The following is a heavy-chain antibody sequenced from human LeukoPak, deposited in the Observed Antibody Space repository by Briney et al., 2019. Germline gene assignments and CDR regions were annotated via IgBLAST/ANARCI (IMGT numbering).Heavy chain of an antibody. Sequence: GSLTLSCAASGFTVNSYAMSWVRQAPGKGLEWVSAISGSDGNPYHADSVKVRFNISRNNSKNRLYLQMDSLRAEDKAVYYCAKFTPWYYYGSGRSIAPDDWGQGTLVTVSS. CDR1: GFTVNSYA. J-gene: IGHJ4*02. CDR3: AKFTPWYYYGSGRSIAPDD. CDR2: ISGSDGNP. V-gene: IGHV3-23*01. D-gene: IGHD3-10*01.